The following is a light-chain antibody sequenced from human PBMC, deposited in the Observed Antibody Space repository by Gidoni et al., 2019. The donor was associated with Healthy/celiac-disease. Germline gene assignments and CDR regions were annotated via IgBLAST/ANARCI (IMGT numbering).Light chain of an antibody. CDR1: QSISSW. Sequence: DIQMTHSPSTLSASVGDRVTITCWASQSISSWLAWYQQKPGNAPKLLIYDASSLESGVPSRFSGSGSGTEFTLTISSLQPDDFATYYCQQYNSYLLTFGGGTKVEIK. CDR3: QQYNSYLLT. J-gene: IGKJ4*01. CDR2: DAS. V-gene: IGKV1-5*01.